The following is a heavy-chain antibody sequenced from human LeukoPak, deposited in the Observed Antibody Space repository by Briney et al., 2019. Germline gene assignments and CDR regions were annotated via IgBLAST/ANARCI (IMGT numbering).Heavy chain of an antibody. Sequence: PSETLSLTCTVSGGSISSGSYYWSWIRQPAGKGLKWIGRIYTSGSTNYNPSLKSRVTISVDTSKNQFSLKLSSVTAADTAVYYCAGTYYDFWSGYFPLDYWGQGTLVTVSS. J-gene: IGHJ4*02. CDR2: IYTSGST. V-gene: IGHV4-61*02. D-gene: IGHD3-3*01. CDR1: GGSISSGSYY. CDR3: AGTYYDFWSGYFPLDY.